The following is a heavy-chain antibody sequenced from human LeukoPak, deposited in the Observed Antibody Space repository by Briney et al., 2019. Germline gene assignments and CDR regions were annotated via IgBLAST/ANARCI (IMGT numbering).Heavy chain of an antibody. CDR1: GGTFSSYA. Sequence: ASVKVSCKASGGTFSSYAISWVRQAPGQGLEWMGGIIPIFGTANYAQKFQGRVTITADESTSTAYMELSSLRSEDTAVYYCARGLTYYYGSGSSSFDYWGQGTLVTVCS. J-gene: IGHJ4*02. CDR2: IIPIFGTA. D-gene: IGHD3-10*01. V-gene: IGHV1-69*13. CDR3: ARGLTYYYGSGSSSFDY.